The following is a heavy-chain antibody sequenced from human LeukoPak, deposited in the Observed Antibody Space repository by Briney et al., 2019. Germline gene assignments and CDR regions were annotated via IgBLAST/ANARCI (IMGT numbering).Heavy chain of an antibody. V-gene: IGHV3-33*01. Sequence: GGSLRLSCAASGFTFSIYGMHWVRQAPGKGLEWVAVIWYDGSNKYYVDSVKGRFTISRDNSKNMLYLQMNSLRAEDTAVYYCARVEGRFYGSGSYRGFDYWGQGTLVTVSS. CDR2: IWYDGSNK. J-gene: IGHJ4*02. CDR1: GFTFSIYG. CDR3: ARVEGRFYGSGSYRGFDY. D-gene: IGHD3-10*01.